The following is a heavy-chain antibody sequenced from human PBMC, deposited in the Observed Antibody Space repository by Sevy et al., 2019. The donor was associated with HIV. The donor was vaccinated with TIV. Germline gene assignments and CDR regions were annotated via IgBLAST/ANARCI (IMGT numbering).Heavy chain of an antibody. D-gene: IGHD5-12*01. J-gene: IGHJ4*02. CDR1: GFSFSSYW. CDR3: ARVVGSHYDWTEDCYFDS. Sequence: QPGGSLRLSCVVSGFSFSSYWMSWVRQVPGKGLEWVANIKQDGSEKDYVDSVKGRFTISRDNAKNSLYLQMNSLRAEDTAVYYCARVVGSHYDWTEDCYFDSWGQGTLVTVSS. CDR2: IKQDGSEK. V-gene: IGHV3-7*01.